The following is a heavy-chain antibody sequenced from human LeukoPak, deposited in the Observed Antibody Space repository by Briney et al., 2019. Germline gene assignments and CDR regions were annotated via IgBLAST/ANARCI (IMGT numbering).Heavy chain of an antibody. J-gene: IGHJ5*02. CDR3: ARGRLAHNWFDP. Sequence: SETLSLTCTVSGGSISSSSYYWNWIRQPPGKGLEWIGSIYYSGSTYYNPSLKSRVAISVDTSKNQFSLKLSSVTAADTAVYYCARGRLAHNWFDPWGQGTLVTVSS. D-gene: IGHD1-26*01. CDR1: GGSISSSSYY. CDR2: IYYSGST. V-gene: IGHV4-39*01.